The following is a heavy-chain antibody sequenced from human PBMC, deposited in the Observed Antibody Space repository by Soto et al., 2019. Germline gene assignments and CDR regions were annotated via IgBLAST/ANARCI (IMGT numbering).Heavy chain of an antibody. J-gene: IGHJ5*02. CDR1: GGSISSGDYY. CDR2: IYYSGST. CDR3: ARGGRGAYNWFDP. D-gene: IGHD3-10*01. V-gene: IGHV4-30-4*01. Sequence: PSETLSLTCTVSGGSISSGDYYWSWIRQPPGKGLEWIGYIYYSGSTYYNPSLKSRVTISVDTSKNQFSLKLSSVTAADTAVYYCARGGRGAYNWFDPWGQGTLVTV.